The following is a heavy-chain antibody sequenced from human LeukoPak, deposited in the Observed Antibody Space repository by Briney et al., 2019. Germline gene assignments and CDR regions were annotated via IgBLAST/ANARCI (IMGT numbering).Heavy chain of an antibody. CDR2: ISGSGGST. J-gene: IGHJ4*02. V-gene: IGHV3-23*01. CDR3: AKAPNAYSSLFDY. CDR1: GFIFSSYG. Sequence: GGSLRLSCVASGFIFSSYGMSWVRQAPGTGLEWVSAISGSGGSTYYADSVKGRFTISRDNSKNTLYLQMNSLRAEDTAVYYCAKAPNAYSSLFDYWGQGTLVTVSS. D-gene: IGHD6-13*01.